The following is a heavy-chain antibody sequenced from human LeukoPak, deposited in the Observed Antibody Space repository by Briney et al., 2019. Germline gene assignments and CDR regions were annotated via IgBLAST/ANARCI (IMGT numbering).Heavy chain of an antibody. Sequence: GGSLRLACAASEFTVRSYERDWVRQAPGKGLEWVSYISSSGDTIYYADSVKGRFTISRDNAKNSLYLQLNSLRAEDTAVYYCARVPRSSRIPIFRWGQGTLVTVSS. V-gene: IGHV3-48*03. CDR1: EFTVRSYE. D-gene: IGHD3-3*01. J-gene: IGHJ4*02. CDR2: ISSSGDTI. CDR3: ARVPRSSRIPIFR.